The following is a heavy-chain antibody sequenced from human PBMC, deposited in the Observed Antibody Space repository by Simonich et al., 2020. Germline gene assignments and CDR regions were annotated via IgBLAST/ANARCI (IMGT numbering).Heavy chain of an antibody. D-gene: IGHD7-27*01. CDR3: ARGRLTGDKGAFDI. Sequence: QVQLVQSGAEVKKPGASVKVSCKASGYTFTGYYMHWVRQAPGQGLEWMGWRNPNMGGTNYAQTFQGRGTMTRDTSISTAYRELSRLRSDDTAVYYCARGRLTGDKGAFDIWGQGTMVTVSS. CDR2: RNPNMGGT. CDR1: GYTFTGYY. V-gene: IGHV1-2*02. J-gene: IGHJ3*02.